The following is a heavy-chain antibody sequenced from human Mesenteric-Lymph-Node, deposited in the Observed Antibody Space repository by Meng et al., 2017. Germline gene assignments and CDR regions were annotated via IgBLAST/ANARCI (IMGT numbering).Heavy chain of an antibody. CDR1: GFTFSSYA. J-gene: IGHJ4*02. CDR2: ISGSGGST. V-gene: IGHV3-23*01. Sequence: GGSLRLSCAASGFTFSSYAMSWVRQAPGKGLEWVSAISGSGGSTYYADSVKGRFTISRDNSKNTLYLQMNSLRAEDTAVYYCAAVNNYYDSSGYMAGPDYWGQGTLVTVSS. D-gene: IGHD3-22*01. CDR3: AAVNNYYDSSGYMAGPDY.